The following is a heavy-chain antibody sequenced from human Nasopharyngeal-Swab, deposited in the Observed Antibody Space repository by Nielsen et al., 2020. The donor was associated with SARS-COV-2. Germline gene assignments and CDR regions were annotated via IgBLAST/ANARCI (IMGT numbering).Heavy chain of an antibody. J-gene: IGHJ3*02. CDR2: ISSSGSTI. CDR1: GFTFSDYY. V-gene: IGHV3-11*04. Sequence: GESLKISCAASGFTFSDYYMSWIRQAPGKGLEWVSYISSSGSTIYYADSVKGRFTISRDNAKNSLYLQMNSLRAEDTAVYYCASDLAYCGGDCYGNAFDIWGQGTMVTVSS. D-gene: IGHD2-21*02. CDR3: ASDLAYCGGDCYGNAFDI.